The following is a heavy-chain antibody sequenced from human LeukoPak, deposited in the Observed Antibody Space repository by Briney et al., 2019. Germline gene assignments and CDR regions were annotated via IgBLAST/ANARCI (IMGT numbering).Heavy chain of an antibody. CDR2: ISGSGGST. D-gene: IGHD3-3*01. Sequence: GGSLRLSCAASGFTFTNYWMTWVRQAPGKGLEWVSAISGSGGSTYYADSVKGRFTISRDNSKNTLYLQMNSLRAEDTAVYYCAKDTPYYDFWSGYYWWGQGTLVTVSS. V-gene: IGHV3-23*01. J-gene: IGHJ4*02. CDR1: GFTFTNYW. CDR3: AKDTPYYDFWSGYYW.